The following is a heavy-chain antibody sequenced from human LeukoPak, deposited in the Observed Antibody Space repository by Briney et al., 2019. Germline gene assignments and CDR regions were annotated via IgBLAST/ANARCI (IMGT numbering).Heavy chain of an antibody. CDR2: IYHSGST. V-gene: IGHV4-4*02. CDR1: GDSISSNNW. CDR3: ARVRENWNVDAFDI. D-gene: IGHD1-1*01. J-gene: IGHJ3*02. Sequence: SGTLSLACAVSGDSISSNNWWSWVRQPPGQGLEWIGEIYHSGSTNYNASLKSRVTISVDKSKNQISLKLSSVTAADTAVYHCARVRENWNVDAFDIWGQGTMVTVSS.